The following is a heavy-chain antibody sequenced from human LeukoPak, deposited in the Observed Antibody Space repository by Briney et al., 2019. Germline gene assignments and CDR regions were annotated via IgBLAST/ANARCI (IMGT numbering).Heavy chain of an antibody. J-gene: IGHJ5*02. CDR2: IRSSSET. Sequence: GGSLRLSCAASGFIFSQYSMNWVRQAPGKGLEWVSHIRSSSETFYADSVKGRFTISRDNARNSLYPQMNNLRGEDTAIYYCARDVGNSGYGCDLWGQGTLVTVSS. D-gene: IGHD5-12*01. CDR3: ARDVGNSGYGCDL. V-gene: IGHV3-48*01. CDR1: GFIFSQYS.